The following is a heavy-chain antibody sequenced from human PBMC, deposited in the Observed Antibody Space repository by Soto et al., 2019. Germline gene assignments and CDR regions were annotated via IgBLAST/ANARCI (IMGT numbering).Heavy chain of an antibody. Sequence: PGGSLRLSCAASGFSVSSNYMSWVRQAPGKGLEWVSAISGSGGSTYYADSAKGRFTISRDNSKNTLYLQMNSLRAEDTAVYYCAKRRFTVTLYYYYGMDVWGQGTTVTVSS. CDR3: AKRRFTVTLYYYYGMDV. V-gene: IGHV3-23*01. D-gene: IGHD4-17*01. J-gene: IGHJ6*02. CDR1: GFSVSSNY. CDR2: ISGSGGST.